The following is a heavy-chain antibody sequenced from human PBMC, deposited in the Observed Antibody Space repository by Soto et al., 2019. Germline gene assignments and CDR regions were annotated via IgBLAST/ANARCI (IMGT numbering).Heavy chain of an antibody. J-gene: IGHJ4*02. D-gene: IGHD6-19*01. CDR3: AREGTAVAGSFDY. CDR2: IKQDGSEK. Sequence: GGSLRLSCAASGFTFSNFWMSWVRQAPGKGLEWVANIKQDGSEKYFMDSAKGRFTISRDNAKNSLYLQMNSLGAEDTAVYYCAREGTAVAGSFDYWGQGTLVTVSS. V-gene: IGHV3-7*01. CDR1: GFTFSNFW.